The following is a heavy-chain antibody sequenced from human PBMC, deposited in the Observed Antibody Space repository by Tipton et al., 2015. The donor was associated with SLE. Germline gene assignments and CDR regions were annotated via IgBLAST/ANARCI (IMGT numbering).Heavy chain of an antibody. CDR2: IYDTETT. CDR3: AREVKSGRYDWFDP. J-gene: IGHJ5*02. CDR1: GGSISRGNYY. V-gene: IGHV4-31*03. D-gene: IGHD1-26*01. Sequence: TLSLTCTVSGGSISRGNYYWSWIRQHPGEGLEWSGYIYDTETTYYNPSLKSRVTMSIDRSKNHFSLRLRSVSAADTAIYYCAREVKSGRYDWFDPWGQGTLVTVSS.